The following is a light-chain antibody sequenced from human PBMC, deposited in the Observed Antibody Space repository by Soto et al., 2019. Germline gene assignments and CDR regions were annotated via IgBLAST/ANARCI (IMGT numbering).Light chain of an antibody. V-gene: IGLV2-14*01. CDR3: SSYTGSSTLV. Sequence: QSALTQPASVSGSPGQSITISCTGTSSDVGDYNYVSWYQQHPGKAPKLMIYDVSNRPSGVSNRFSGSKSGNTASLTISGLQPEDEADYYCSSYTGSSTLVFGSGTKVTVL. J-gene: IGLJ1*01. CDR1: SSDVGDYNY. CDR2: DVS.